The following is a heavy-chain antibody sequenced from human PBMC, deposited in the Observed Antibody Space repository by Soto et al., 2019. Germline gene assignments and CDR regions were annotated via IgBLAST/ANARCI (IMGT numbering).Heavy chain of an antibody. D-gene: IGHD6-19*01. CDR1: GYTFTGYY. CDR2: INPNSGGT. Sequence: QVQLVQSGAEVKKPGASVKVSCKASGYTFTGYYMHWVRQAPGQGLEWMGWINPNSGGTNYARKFQGRVTMTRDTSISTAYMELSRLRSDDTAVYYCARDTGYSSGWYTGNYFDHWGQGTLVTVSS. V-gene: IGHV1-2*02. J-gene: IGHJ4*02. CDR3: ARDTGYSSGWYTGNYFDH.